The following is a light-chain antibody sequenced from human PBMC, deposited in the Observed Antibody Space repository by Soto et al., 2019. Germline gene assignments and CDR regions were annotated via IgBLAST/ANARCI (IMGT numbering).Light chain of an antibody. CDR1: SGHSSNA. J-gene: IGLJ2*01. V-gene: IGLV4-69*01. Sequence: QPVLTQSPSASASLGASVRFTCTLSSGHSSNAVAWHQQQPEKGPRFLMKLNSDGSHTKGDGIPDRFSGSSSGAERYLTISNLQSEDEAEYYCQTWGTGTVVFGGGTKVT. CDR2: LNSDGSH. CDR3: QTWGTGTVV.